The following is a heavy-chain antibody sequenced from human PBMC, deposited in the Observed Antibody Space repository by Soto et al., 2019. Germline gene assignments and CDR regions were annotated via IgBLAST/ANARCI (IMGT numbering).Heavy chain of an antibody. J-gene: IGHJ4*02. D-gene: IGHD1-26*01. CDR3: AKEDGAGFKS. CDR1: GGDLTNSG. Sequence: QVHLVQSGAEMKKPGSSVKVSCKVSGGDLTNSGISWVRQAPGQGLEWMGGIFPLLGMVDYSQKFQGRVTITADESTNTAYMDLDSLRSDDTAVYYRAKEDGAGFKSWGQGTLVIVSS. CDR2: IFPLLGMV. V-gene: IGHV1-69*04.